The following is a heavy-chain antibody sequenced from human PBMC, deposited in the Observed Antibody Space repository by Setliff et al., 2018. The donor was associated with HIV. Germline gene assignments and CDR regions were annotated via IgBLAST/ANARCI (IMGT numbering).Heavy chain of an antibody. J-gene: IGHJ4*02. CDR1: GFPFSTAW. Sequence: PGGSLRLSCAASGFPFSTAWMSWVRQAPGKGLEWVGRIKSKIHGETTDYTAPVRGRFSISRDDSKNMLYLQMNSLKTEDTAIYYCAKAWGSGYPSFESALMLDVWGQGTLVTVSS. D-gene: IGHD3-3*01. CDR2: IKSKIHGETT. CDR3: AKAWGSGYPSFESALMLDV. V-gene: IGHV3-15*01.